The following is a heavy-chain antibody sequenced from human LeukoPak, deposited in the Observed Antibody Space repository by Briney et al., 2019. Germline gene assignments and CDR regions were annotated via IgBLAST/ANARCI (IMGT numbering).Heavy chain of an antibody. D-gene: IGHD3-10*01. V-gene: IGHV3-23*01. CDR2: ISGSGGST. Sequence: GGSLRLSCAASGFTFSSYAMSWVRQAPGKGLEWVSAISGSGGSTYYADSVKGRFTISRDNSNNTLYLQMNSLRAEDTAIFYCAKDLVRYYGAGDTFDIWGQGTMVTVSS. CDR3: AKDLVRYYGAGDTFDI. J-gene: IGHJ3*02. CDR1: GFTFSSYA.